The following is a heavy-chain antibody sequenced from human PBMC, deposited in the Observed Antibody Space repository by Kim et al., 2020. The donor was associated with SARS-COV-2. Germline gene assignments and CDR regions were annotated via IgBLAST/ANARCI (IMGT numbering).Heavy chain of an antibody. CDR2: IYYSGNT. Sequence: SETLSLTCTVSGGSISSSSYYWGWIRQPPGKGLEWIGSIYYSGNTYYNPSLKSRVTISVDTSKNQFSLKLSSVTAADTAVYYCARRVRILNYPAGPFDYWGQGTLVTVSP. V-gene: IGHV4-39*01. CDR3: ARRVRILNYPAGPFDY. D-gene: IGHD2-8*01. J-gene: IGHJ4*02. CDR1: GGSISSSSYY.